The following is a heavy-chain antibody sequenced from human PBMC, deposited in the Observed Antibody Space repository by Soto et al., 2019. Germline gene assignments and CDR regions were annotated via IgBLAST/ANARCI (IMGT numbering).Heavy chain of an antibody. Sequence: QLQLQESGPGPVKPSGTLSLTCTVSGGSINSNNYYWGWVRQPPGKGLEWIGSIFYNGTAYYSPSLKSRVTNSLATSKTQFFLKLYSVTAADTAVYYCARLVVVVPVANVWGQGTLVTVSS. D-gene: IGHD2-2*01. CDR1: GGSINSNNYY. V-gene: IGHV4-39*01. CDR2: IFYNGTA. CDR3: ARLVVVVPVANV. J-gene: IGHJ4*02.